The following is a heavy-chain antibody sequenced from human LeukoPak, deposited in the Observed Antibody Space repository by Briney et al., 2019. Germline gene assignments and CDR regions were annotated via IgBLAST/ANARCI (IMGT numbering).Heavy chain of an antibody. Sequence: ASVKVSCKASGYTFTSYYMHWVRQAPGQGLEWMGIINPSGGSTSYAQKFQGRVTMTRDTSTSTVYMELSSLRSEDTAVYYCTSGPRTYGLPLLYFDYWGQGTLVTVSS. CDR2: INPSGGST. CDR3: TSGPRTYGLPLLYFDY. CDR1: GYTFTSYY. V-gene: IGHV1-46*01. J-gene: IGHJ4*02. D-gene: IGHD3-10*01.